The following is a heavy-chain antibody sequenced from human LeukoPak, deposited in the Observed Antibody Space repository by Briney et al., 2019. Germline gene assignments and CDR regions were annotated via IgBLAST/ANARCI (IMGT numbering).Heavy chain of an antibody. Sequence: GRSLRLSCAASGFTFSSYGMHWVRQAPGKGLEWVAVIWYDGSNKYYADSVKGRFTISRDNSKNTLYLQMNSLRAEDTAVYYCAKDQDIAAADYYFDYWGQGTLVTVSS. CDR2: IWYDGSNK. D-gene: IGHD6-13*01. V-gene: IGHV3-33*06. CDR3: AKDQDIAAADYYFDY. CDR1: GFTFSSYG. J-gene: IGHJ4*02.